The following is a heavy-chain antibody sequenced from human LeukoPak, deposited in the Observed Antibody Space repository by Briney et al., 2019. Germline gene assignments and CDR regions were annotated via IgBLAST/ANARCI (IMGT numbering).Heavy chain of an antibody. CDR3: ATEGISNDAFDI. Sequence: ASVKVSCKASGYTFTSYYMHWVRQAPGQGLEWMGIINPSGGSTSYAQKFQGRGTMTRDMSTSTVYMELSSLRSEDTAVYYCATEGISNDAFDIWGQGTMVTVSS. D-gene: IGHD2/OR15-2a*01. V-gene: IGHV1-46*01. J-gene: IGHJ3*02. CDR1: GYTFTSYY. CDR2: INPSGGST.